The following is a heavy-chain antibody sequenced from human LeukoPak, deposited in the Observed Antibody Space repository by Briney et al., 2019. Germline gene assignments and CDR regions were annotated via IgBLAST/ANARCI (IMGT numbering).Heavy chain of an antibody. CDR2: ISGSGGST. J-gene: IGHJ4*02. Sequence: GGSLRLSCAAPGFTFSSYAMSWVRQAPGKGLEWVSAISGSGGSTYYADSVKGRFTISRDNSKNTLYLQMNSLRAEDTAVYYCAKVNNQSTKVVPAAMVLWGQGTLVTVSS. D-gene: IGHD2-2*01. V-gene: IGHV3-23*01. CDR3: AKVNNQSTKVVPAAMVL. CDR1: GFTFSSYA.